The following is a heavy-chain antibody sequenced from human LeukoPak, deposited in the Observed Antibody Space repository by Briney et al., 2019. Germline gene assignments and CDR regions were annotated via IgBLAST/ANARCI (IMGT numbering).Heavy chain of an antibody. CDR3: ARGYSGYVN. CDR2: IKQDGSEK. D-gene: IGHD5-12*01. J-gene: IGHJ4*02. CDR1: GFTFSSYW. V-gene: IGHV3-7*05. Sequence: RGSLRLSCAASGFTFSSYWMSWVRPAPGKGLEWVANIKQDGSEKYHVDSVKGRFTISRDNAKNSLYLQMNSLRAEDTAVYYCARGYSGYVNWGQGTLVTVSS.